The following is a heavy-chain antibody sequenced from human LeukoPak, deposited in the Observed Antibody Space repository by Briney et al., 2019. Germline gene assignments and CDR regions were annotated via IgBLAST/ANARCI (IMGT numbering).Heavy chain of an antibody. J-gene: IGHJ4*02. CDR1: GFTFSSYA. D-gene: IGHD1-1*01. CDR2: ISGSGGST. Sequence: GGSLRLSCAASGFTFSSYAMSWVRQAPGKGLEWVSVISGSGGSTYYADSVKGRFTLSRDNSKNTLYLQMNSLRAEDTALYYCAKGLERESRLDSWGQGTLVTVSS. V-gene: IGHV3-23*01. CDR3: AKGLERESRLDS.